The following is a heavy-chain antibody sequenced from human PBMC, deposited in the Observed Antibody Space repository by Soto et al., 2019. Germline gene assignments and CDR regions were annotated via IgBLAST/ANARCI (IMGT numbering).Heavy chain of an antibody. J-gene: IGHJ4*02. CDR2: IYYSGST. D-gene: IGHD1-7*01. CDR1: GGSVSSGSYY. V-gene: IGHV4-61*01. Sequence: SETLSLTCTVSGGSVSSGSYYWSWIRQPPGKGLEWIGCIYYSGSTNYNPSLKSRVTISVDTSKNQFSLKLNSVTAADTAVYYCARSTWNYYHYWGQGTLVTV. CDR3: ARSTWNYYHY.